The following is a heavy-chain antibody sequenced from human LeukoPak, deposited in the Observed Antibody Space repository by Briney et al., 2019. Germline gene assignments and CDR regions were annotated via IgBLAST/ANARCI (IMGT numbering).Heavy chain of an antibody. Sequence: PPGGSLRLSCAASGFTFSSYAMSWVRQAPGKGLEWVSAISGSGGSTYYADSVKGRFTISRDNSKNSLYLQMNSLRAEDTAVYYCATSYSSGWYDRNSDYWGQGTLVTVSS. CDR2: ISGSGGST. CDR3: ATSYSSGWYDRNSDY. CDR1: GFTFSSYA. D-gene: IGHD6-19*01. V-gene: IGHV3-23*01. J-gene: IGHJ4*02.